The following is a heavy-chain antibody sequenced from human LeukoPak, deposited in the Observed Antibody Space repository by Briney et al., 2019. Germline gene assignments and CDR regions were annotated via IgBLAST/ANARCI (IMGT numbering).Heavy chain of an antibody. V-gene: IGHV1-8*01. CDR3: ARGYSSGLTDY. J-gene: IGHJ4*02. CDR2: MNPNSGNT. CDR1: GYTFTSYD. Sequence: GASVKVSCKASGYTFTSYDINWVRQATGQGLEWMGWMNPNSGNTGYAPKFQGTVTMTRDTSVNTAYMELSSLTSEDTAIYYCARGYSSGLTDYWGQGTLVTVSS. D-gene: IGHD6-19*01.